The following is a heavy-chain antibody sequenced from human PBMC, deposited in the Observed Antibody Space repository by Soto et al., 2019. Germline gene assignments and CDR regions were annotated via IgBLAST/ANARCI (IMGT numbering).Heavy chain of an antibody. CDR1: GGAISGYY. D-gene: IGHD3-22*01. CDR2: IYSSGST. CDR3: TRDPRNYYDSIGSANWFDP. V-gene: IGHV4-4*07. Sequence: PSETLSLTCTVTGGAISGYYWTWIRQSDGEGLEWIGRIYSSGSTNYNPSLKSRVTISLDTSMNYFSLRLSSVTEDTAVYYCTRDPRNYYDSIGSANWFDPWGQGTLVTVSS. J-gene: IGHJ5*02.